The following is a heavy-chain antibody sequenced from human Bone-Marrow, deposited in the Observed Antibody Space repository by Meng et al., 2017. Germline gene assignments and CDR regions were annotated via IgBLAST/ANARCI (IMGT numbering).Heavy chain of an antibody. CDR3: ARDGLTMIRGVIID. V-gene: IGHV1-2*02. Sequence: ASVKVSCKASGYTFTDYYIHWVRQAPGQGLEWMGWINPNSGDTSYAQKFQGRVTMTRDTSIGTAYVELSRLRSDDTAVYYCARDGLTMIRGVIIDWGRGTLVTVSS. CDR2: INPNSGDT. J-gene: IGHJ4*02. CDR1: GYTFTDYY. D-gene: IGHD3-10*01.